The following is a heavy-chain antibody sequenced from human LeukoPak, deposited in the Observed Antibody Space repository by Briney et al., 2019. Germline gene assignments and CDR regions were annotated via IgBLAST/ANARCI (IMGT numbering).Heavy chain of an antibody. Sequence: SETLSLTRAVYGGSFSGYYGSWIRQPPGKRVEWSGEINHSGSTNYNPSLKGRVTISVHTSKNQFSLKLSSVTAADTAVYCCARRRGYYYYSMAVWGRGTTVTVSS. V-gene: IGHV4-34*01. CDR1: GGSFSGYY. D-gene: IGHD3-10*01. J-gene: IGHJ6*03. CDR3: ARRRGYYYYSMAV. CDR2: INHSGST.